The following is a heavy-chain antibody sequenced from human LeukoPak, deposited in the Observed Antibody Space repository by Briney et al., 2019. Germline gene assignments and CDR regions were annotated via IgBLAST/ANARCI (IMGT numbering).Heavy chain of an antibody. J-gene: IGHJ6*03. CDR3: ASWTGRASGYYHYYYYMDV. V-gene: IGHV1-2*02. CDR2: INPNSGGT. CDR1: GYTFTSYY. D-gene: IGHD3-10*01. Sequence: GASVKVSCKASGYTFTSYYMHWVRQAPGQGLEWMGWINPNSGGTNYAQKFQGRVTMTRDTSISTAYMELSRLRSDDTAVYYCASWTGRASGYYHYYYYMDVWGKGTTVTVSS.